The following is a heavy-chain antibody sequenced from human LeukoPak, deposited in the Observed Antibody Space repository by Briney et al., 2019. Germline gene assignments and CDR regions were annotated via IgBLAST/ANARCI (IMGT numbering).Heavy chain of an antibody. V-gene: IGHV1-69*13. D-gene: IGHD2-8*02. CDR3: ARDLTGQPRPYNWFDP. J-gene: IGHJ5*02. CDR1: GGNFNTFA. CDR2: IIPVFGKA. Sequence: GASVKVSCKASGGNFNTFAFSWVRQAPGQGLEWMGGIIPVFGKALYAQKFQGRVTITADESTSTAYMELSSLRSEDTAVYYCARDLTGQPRPYNWFDPWGQGTLVTVSS.